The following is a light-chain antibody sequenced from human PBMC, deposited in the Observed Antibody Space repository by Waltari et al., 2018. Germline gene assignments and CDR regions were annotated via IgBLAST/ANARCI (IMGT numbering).Light chain of an antibody. CDR3: QQYNSYSYT. CDR2: KAS. J-gene: IGKJ2*01. CDR1: QSISSW. V-gene: IGKV1-5*03. Sequence: DIQMTQSPSTLSASVADRVTNTCRASQSISSWLAWYQQKPGKAPKLLIYKASSLESGVPSRFSGSGSGTEFTLTISSLQPDDFATYYCQQYNSYSYTFGQGTKLEI.